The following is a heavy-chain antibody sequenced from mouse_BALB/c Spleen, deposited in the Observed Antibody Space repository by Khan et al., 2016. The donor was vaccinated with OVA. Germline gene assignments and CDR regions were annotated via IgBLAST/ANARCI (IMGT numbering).Heavy chain of an antibody. CDR1: GYTFTSYF. CDR2: INLNNDYT. D-gene: IGHD2-1*01. Sequence: QVQLQQSGTELVKPGASVKLSCKASGYTFTSYFLYWVMQRPGQGLEWIGGINLNNDYTVFNEKFKSEATLTVDKSSSTAYMQLSSLTSEDSAVYYCTRAGYGNPFAYWGQGTLVTVSA. J-gene: IGHJ3*01. CDR3: TRAGYGNPFAY. V-gene: IGHV1S81*02.